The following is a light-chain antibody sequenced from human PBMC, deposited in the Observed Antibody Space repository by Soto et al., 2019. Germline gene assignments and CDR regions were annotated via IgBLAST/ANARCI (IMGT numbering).Light chain of an antibody. J-gene: IGLJ2*01. CDR2: YDS. CDR1: NIGSKS. V-gene: IGLV3-21*04. CDR3: QVWDSRSDQVV. Sequence: SYELTQPPSVSVAPGKTARITCGGNNIGSKSVHWYQQNPGQAPVLVIYYDSDRPLGIPERFTGSNSGNTATLTISRVEGGDEADYYCQVWDSRSDQVVFGGGTKLTVL.